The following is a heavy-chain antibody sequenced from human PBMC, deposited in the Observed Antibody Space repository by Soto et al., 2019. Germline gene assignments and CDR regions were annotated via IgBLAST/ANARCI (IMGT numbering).Heavy chain of an antibody. V-gene: IGHV4-39*01. Sequence: PSETLSVTCTFSGGSISSSSCYCVWIRQPPGKGLEWIGSIYYSGSTYYNPSLKSRVTISVDTSKNQFSLKLSSVTAADTAVYYCARTYSGYDWPFDYWGQGTLVTVSS. CDR1: GGSISSSSCY. CDR3: ARTYSGYDWPFDY. D-gene: IGHD5-12*01. J-gene: IGHJ4*02. CDR2: IYYSGST.